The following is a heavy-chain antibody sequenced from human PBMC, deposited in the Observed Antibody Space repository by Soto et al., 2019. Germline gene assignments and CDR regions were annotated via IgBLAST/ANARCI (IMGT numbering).Heavy chain of an antibody. D-gene: IGHD3-10*02. CDR2: INPKFGDT. CDR3: ARNMDYYYGRGSGNGHGV. J-gene: IGHJ6*02. Sequence: QVRLVQXXXEVKEPGDSVRVSCEASGYTFTAYHIHWVRQAPGQGLEWMGWINPKFGDTGYAQDFQGRVSMTSDMSISTVYMELSRLTSDDTAIYYCARNMDYYYGRGSGNGHGVWGQGTTVTVFS. CDR1: GYTFTAYH. V-gene: IGHV1-2*02.